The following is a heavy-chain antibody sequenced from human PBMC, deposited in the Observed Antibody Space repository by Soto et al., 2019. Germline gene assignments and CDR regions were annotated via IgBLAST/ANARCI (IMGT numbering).Heavy chain of an antibody. D-gene: IGHD2-21*02. CDR1: GYTFTTYG. CDR2: ITTYNSNT. Sequence: GASVKVSYKTSGYTFTTYGITWVRQAPGQGLEWLGWITTYNSNTNYAQNLHGRLTMTIDASTSTAYMELRSLRSDDTAVYYCARGCGGNCRLFDYWGQGTLVTVSS. CDR3: ARGCGGNCRLFDY. V-gene: IGHV1-18*04. J-gene: IGHJ4*02.